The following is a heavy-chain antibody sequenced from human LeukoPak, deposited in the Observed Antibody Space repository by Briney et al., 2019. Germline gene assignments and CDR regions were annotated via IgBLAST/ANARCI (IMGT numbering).Heavy chain of an antibody. J-gene: IGHJ4*02. CDR1: GFTVSSNY. CDR2: IYSGGTT. CDR3: ARDAGYCSGGSCYRAYYFDY. Sequence: GGSLRLSCAASGFTVSSNYMSWVRQAPGKGLEWGSLIYSGGTTYYADSVKGRFTISRDNSKNTLYLQMNSLRAEDTAVYYCARDAGYCSGGSCYRAYYFDYWGQGTLVTVSS. V-gene: IGHV3-66*01. D-gene: IGHD2-15*01.